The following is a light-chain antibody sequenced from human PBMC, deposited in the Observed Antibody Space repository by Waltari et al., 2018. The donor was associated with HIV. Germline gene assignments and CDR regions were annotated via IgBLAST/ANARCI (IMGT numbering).Light chain of an antibody. CDR3: ATWTDSLSGVV. CDR1: SSNIGSNY. Sequence: QSVLTQSPSASGTPGQRVTISCSGSSSNIGSNYVYWYQQLPGTAPKLLLYRNNQRPSGVPDRFSGSKSGTSASLAIRGLRSEDEAHYYCATWTDSLSGVVFGGGTKLRVL. J-gene: IGLJ2*01. V-gene: IGLV1-47*01. CDR2: RNN.